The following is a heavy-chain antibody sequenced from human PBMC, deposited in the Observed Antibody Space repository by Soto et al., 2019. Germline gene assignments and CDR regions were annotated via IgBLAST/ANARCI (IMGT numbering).Heavy chain of an antibody. CDR1: GYTFTSYY. CDR2: INPSGGST. CDR3: ARDIGYDSSGYYLLDAFDI. J-gene: IGHJ3*02. V-gene: IGHV1-46*01. D-gene: IGHD3-22*01. Sequence: ASVKVSCKASGYTFTSYYMHWVRQAPGQGLEWMGMINPSGGSTSYAQKFQGRVTMTRDTSTSTVYMELSSLRSEDTAVYYCARDIGYDSSGYYLLDAFDIWGQGTMVTVSS.